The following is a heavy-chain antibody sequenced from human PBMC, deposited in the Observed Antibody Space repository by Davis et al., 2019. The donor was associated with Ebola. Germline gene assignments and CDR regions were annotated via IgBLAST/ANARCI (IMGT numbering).Heavy chain of an antibody. J-gene: IGHJ4*02. D-gene: IGHD3-10*01. CDR3: ASDSYYYGSGSPEFDY. V-gene: IGHV3-30-3*01. Sequence: GESLKISCAASGFTFSTYAMHWVRQAPGKGLEWVAVISYDGSNKYYADSAKGRFTISRDNSKNTLYLQMNSLRAEDTAVYYCASDSYYYGSGSPEFDYWGQGTLVTVSS. CDR2: ISYDGSNK. CDR1: GFTFSTYA.